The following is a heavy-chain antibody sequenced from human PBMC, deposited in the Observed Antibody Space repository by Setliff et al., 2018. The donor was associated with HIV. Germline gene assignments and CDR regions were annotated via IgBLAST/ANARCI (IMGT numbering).Heavy chain of an antibody. CDR3: ARDTGTADPYYMDV. CDR2: INHSGST. Sequence: PSETLSLTCAVYGGSLNDYYWSWIRLPPGKGLEWIGEINHSGSTNYNPSLKSRVTISVDTSKNQFSLKLTSVTAADTAVYYCARDTGTADPYYMDVWGKGTTVTVSS. V-gene: IGHV4-34*01. J-gene: IGHJ6*03. D-gene: IGHD4-17*01. CDR1: GGSLNDYY.